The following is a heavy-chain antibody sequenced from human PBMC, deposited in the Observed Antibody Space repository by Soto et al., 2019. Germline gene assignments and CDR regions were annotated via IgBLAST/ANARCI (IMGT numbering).Heavy chain of an antibody. CDR1: GFTVSSNY. Sequence: GGSLRLSCAASGFTVSSNYMSWVRQAPGKGLEWVSIIYSGGSTHYADSVKGRFTISRDNSKNTLYLQMSGLRSDDTAVYYCARVIGIEAGHWDYFDYWGQGTLVTVSS. CDR2: IYSGGST. J-gene: IGHJ4*02. CDR3: ARVIGIEAGHWDYFDY. V-gene: IGHV3-66*01. D-gene: IGHD6-13*01.